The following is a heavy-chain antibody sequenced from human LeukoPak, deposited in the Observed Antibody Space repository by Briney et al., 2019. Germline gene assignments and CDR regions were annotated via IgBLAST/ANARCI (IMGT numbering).Heavy chain of an antibody. Sequence: SETLSLTCAVSGGSISSGGYSWSWIRQPPGKGLEWIGYIYHSGSTYYNPSLKSRVTISVDRSKNQFSLKLSSVTAADTAVYYCASGHSSGWYKDWGQGTLVTASS. V-gene: IGHV4-30-2*01. D-gene: IGHD6-19*01. CDR3: ASGHSSGWYKD. CDR1: GGSISSGGYS. J-gene: IGHJ4*02. CDR2: IYHSGST.